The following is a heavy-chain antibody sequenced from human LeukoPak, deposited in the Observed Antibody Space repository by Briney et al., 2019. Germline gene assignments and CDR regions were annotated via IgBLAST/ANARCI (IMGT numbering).Heavy chain of an antibody. CDR2: VSGSGGRT. CDR3: ARDKRFELLTDYFFYYMDV. CDR1: GFTFSNYG. D-gene: IGHD1-26*01. Sequence: GGSLRLSCAASGFTFSNYGMSWVRQSPGKGLEWVSRVSGSGGRTYYADSVKGRFTISRDNSKNTLSLQMNSLRAEDTAVYYCARDKRFELLTDYFFYYMDVWGKGTTVTVSS. V-gene: IGHV3-23*01. J-gene: IGHJ6*03.